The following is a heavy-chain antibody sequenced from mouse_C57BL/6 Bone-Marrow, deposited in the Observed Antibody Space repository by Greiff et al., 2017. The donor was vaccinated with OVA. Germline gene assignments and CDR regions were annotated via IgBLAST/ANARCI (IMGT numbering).Heavy chain of an antibody. D-gene: IGHD1-1*01. V-gene: IGHV1-15*01. CDR1: GYTFTDYE. Sequence: QVQLQQSGAELVRPGASVTLSCKASGYTFTDYEMHWVKQTPVHGLEWIGAIDPETGGTAYNQKFKGKAILTADKSSSTAYMELRSLTSEDSADYYCTRRGCYYGSSSLFAYWGQGTLVTVSA. J-gene: IGHJ3*01. CDR2: IDPETGGT. CDR3: TRRGCYYGSSSLFAY.